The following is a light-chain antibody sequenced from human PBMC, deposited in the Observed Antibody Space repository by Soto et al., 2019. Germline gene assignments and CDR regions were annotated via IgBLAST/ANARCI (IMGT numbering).Light chain of an antibody. CDR3: QSYDSSLSGSGV. J-gene: IGLJ3*02. Sequence: QSVLTQPPSVSGAPGQRVTISCTGSSSNIGAGYDVHWYQQLPGTAPKLLIYGNSNRPSGVPDRFSGSKSGTSASLAITGLLAEDEADYCCQSYDSSLSGSGVFGGGTQLTVL. CDR2: GNS. V-gene: IGLV1-40*01. CDR1: SSNIGAGYD.